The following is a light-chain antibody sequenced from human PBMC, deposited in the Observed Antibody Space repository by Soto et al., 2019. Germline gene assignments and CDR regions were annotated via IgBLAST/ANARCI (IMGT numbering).Light chain of an antibody. V-gene: IGKV1-39*01. CDR1: QSISSY. CDR2: AAS. J-gene: IGKJ3*01. Sequence: DIQMTQSPSSLSASVGDRVTITCRARQSISSYLNWYQQKPGKAPKLLIYAASSLQSGVPSRFSGSGSGTDFNLTISSLQPEDFATYYCQPSYSTPVTFGPGTKXD. CDR3: QPSYSTPVT.